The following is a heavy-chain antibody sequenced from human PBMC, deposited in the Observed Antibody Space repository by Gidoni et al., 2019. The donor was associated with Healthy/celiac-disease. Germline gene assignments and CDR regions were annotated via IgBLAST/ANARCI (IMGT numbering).Heavy chain of an antibody. J-gene: IGHJ4*02. CDR1: GGSISSSSDY. CDR3: ARAHDSTGYYYLFDY. V-gene: IGHV4-39*07. CDR2: IYYSGST. D-gene: IGHD3-22*01. Sequence: QLQLQESVPGLVKPSETLSLICTVSGGSISSSSDYWGWIRQPPGKGLEWIGRIYYSGSTFYNPSLKSRVTISVDTSKNQFSLKLSSVTAADTAVYDCARAHDSTGYYYLFDYWGQGTPVTVSS.